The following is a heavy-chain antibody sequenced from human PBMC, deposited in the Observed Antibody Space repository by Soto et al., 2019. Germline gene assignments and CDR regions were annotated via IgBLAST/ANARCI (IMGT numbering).Heavy chain of an antibody. CDR2: IYYSGST. D-gene: IGHD4-17*01. V-gene: IGHV4-39*01. CDR1: GGSISSSSYY. Sequence: SETLSLTCTVSGGSISSSSYYWGWIRQPPGKGLEWIGSIYYSGSTYYNPSLKSRVTISVDTSKNQSSLKLSSVTAADTAVYYFARSMTPVVPLYYWGQGTLVTVSS. J-gene: IGHJ4*02. CDR3: ARSMTPVVPLYY.